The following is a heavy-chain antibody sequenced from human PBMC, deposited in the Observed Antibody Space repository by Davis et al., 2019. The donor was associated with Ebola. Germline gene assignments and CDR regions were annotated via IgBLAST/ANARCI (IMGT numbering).Heavy chain of an antibody. D-gene: IGHD6-19*01. Sequence: MPGGSLRLSCTVSGGSISSYYWSWIRQPPGKGLEWIGYIYYSGSTNYNPSLKSRVTISVDTSKNQFSLKLSSVTAADTAVYYCARHRVSSGWLDYWGQGTLVTVSS. CDR3: ARHRVSSGWLDY. CDR2: IYYSGST. J-gene: IGHJ4*02. V-gene: IGHV4-59*08. CDR1: GGSISSYY.